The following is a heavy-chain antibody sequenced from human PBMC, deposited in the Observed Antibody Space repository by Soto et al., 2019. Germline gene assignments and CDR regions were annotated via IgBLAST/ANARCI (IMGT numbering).Heavy chain of an antibody. CDR1: GGSFSGYY. J-gene: IGHJ6*02. Sequence: SETLSLTCAVYGGSFSGYYWSWIRQPPGKGLEWIGEINHSGSPNYNPSLKSRVTISVDTSKNQFSLKLSSVTAEDTAVYYCASISFYDFWSGYYKYYYYGMGVWGQGATVTVYS. D-gene: IGHD3-3*01. CDR2: INHSGSP. CDR3: ASISFYDFWSGYYKYYYYGMGV. V-gene: IGHV4-34*01.